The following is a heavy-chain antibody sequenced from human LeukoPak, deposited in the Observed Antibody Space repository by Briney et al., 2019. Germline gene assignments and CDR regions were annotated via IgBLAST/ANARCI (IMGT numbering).Heavy chain of an antibody. CDR2: IYSSSSYI. D-gene: IGHD2-8*02. CDR1: GFTSTIYS. J-gene: IGHJ3*02. CDR3: AILAAQDAFDI. Sequence: PGGALRLSCAASGFTSTIYSMNGVRQAPGRGLGGVWSIYSSSSYIYYADSLKGGFTISRDNDKNSLYLQIISLRDEDTAVYYCAILAAQDAFDIWGQGTMVTVSS. V-gene: IGHV3-21*01.